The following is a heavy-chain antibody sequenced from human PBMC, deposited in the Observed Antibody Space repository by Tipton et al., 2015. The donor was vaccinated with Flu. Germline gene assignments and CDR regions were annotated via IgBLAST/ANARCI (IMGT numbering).Heavy chain of an antibody. CDR2: IYHSGST. J-gene: IGHJ4*02. D-gene: IGHD3-10*02. CDR1: GDSIRSSDYY. CDR3: ARHTGDSVRGVIDY. Sequence: TLSLTCAVSGDSIRSSDYYWGWIRQPPGKGLEWIGTIYHSGSTYYNPPLKSRVTISVDTSQNQFSLRLSSVTAADTAVYYCARHTGDSVRGVIDYWGQGTLVTVSS. V-gene: IGHV4-38-2*01.